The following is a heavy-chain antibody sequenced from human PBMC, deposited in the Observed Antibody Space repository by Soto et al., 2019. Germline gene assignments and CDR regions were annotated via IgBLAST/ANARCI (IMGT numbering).Heavy chain of an antibody. CDR1: GYTFTSYD. J-gene: IGHJ4*02. Sequence: QVQLVQSGAEVKKPGASVKVSCKASGYTFTSYDINWVRQATGQVLERMGWMNPNSGNTGYAQKFQGRVTMTRNTSISTAYMELSSLTSDDTAVYYCARSTNDYGDRHWGQGTLVTVSS. V-gene: IGHV1-8*01. CDR3: ARSTNDYGDRH. CDR2: MNPNSGNT. D-gene: IGHD4-17*01.